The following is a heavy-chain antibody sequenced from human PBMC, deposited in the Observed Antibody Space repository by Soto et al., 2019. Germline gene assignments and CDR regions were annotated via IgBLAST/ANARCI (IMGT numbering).Heavy chain of an antibody. Sequence: PSETLSLTCAVSGYSISSGYYWGWIRQPPGKGLECIASIYHSGGTYFNPSLKSRVTISVDTSKNHFSLKLNSVTAADTAVYYCAREYVYCGGDCYSDAFDIWGQGTMVTVSS. CDR3: AREYVYCGGDCYSDAFDI. CDR1: GYSISSGYY. V-gene: IGHV4-38-2*02. D-gene: IGHD2-21*02. CDR2: IYHSGGT. J-gene: IGHJ3*02.